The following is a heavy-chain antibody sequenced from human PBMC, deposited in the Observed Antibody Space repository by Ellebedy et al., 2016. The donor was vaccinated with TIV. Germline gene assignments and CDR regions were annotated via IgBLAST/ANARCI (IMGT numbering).Heavy chain of an antibody. CDR2: ISAYNGNT. CDR3: ARVTLAAAGTRWFDP. D-gene: IGHD6-13*01. J-gene: IGHJ5*02. CDR1: GYTFTSYG. Sequence: ASVKVSXXASGYTFTSYGISWVRQAPGQGLEWMGWISAYNGNTNYAQKLQGRVTMTTDTSTSTAYMELRSLRSDDTAVYYCARVTLAAAGTRWFDPWGQGTLVTVSS. V-gene: IGHV1-18*01.